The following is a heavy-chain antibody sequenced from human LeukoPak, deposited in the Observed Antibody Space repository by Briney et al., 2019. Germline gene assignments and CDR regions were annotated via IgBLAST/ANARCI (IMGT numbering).Heavy chain of an antibody. V-gene: IGHV1-46*01. Sequence: GASVKVSCKASGYTFTSYYMHWVRQAPGQGLEWMGIINPSGGSTVYAQKFQGRVTMTRDTSTSTAYMELRSLRSDDTAVYYCARPHSYGSTYFDCWGQGTLVTVSS. J-gene: IGHJ4*02. D-gene: IGHD4-17*01. CDR1: GYTFTSYY. CDR3: ARPHSYGSTYFDC. CDR2: INPSGGST.